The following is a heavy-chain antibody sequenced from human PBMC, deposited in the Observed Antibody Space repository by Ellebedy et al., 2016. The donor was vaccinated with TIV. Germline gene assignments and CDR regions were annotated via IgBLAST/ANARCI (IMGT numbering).Heavy chain of an antibody. V-gene: IGHV4-30-4*02. CDR3: ARAPPGGSPEYYFDY. Sequence: SETLSLTXTVSGGSISSGDYYWGWIRQPPGKGLEWIGYIYYSGSTYYNPSLKSRVTISVDTSKNQFSLKLSSVTAADTAVYYCARAPPGGSPEYYFDYWGQGTLVTVSS. CDR1: GGSISSGDYY. CDR2: IYYSGST. J-gene: IGHJ4*02. D-gene: IGHD3-16*01.